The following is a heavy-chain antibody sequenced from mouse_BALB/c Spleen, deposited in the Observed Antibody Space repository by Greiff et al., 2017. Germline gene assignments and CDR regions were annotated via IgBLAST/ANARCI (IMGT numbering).Heavy chain of an antibody. V-gene: IGHV1-9*01. CDR3: ARRTTVVAYYYAMDY. D-gene: IGHD1-1*01. CDR1: GYTFSSYW. CDR2: ILPGSGST. J-gene: IGHJ4*01. Sequence: QVQLKQSGAELMKPGASVKISCKATGYTFSSYWIEWVKQRPGHGLEWIGEILPGSGSTNYNEKFKGKATFTADTSSNTAYMQLSSLTSEDSAVYYCARRTTVVAYYYAMDYWGQGTSVTVSS.